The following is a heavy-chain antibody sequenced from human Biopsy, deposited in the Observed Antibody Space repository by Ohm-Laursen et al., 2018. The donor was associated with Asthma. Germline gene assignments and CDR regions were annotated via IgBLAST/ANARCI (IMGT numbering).Heavy chain of an antibody. Sequence: SQTLSLTCTVSGDSIISGGCCWNWIRQHPGKGLEWIGYIHHSRTSYFNPSLKSRVSFSRDTSKNQFSLRLSSVTAADTAMYYCARIPRRSGSYFVDYWGQGTLVTVSS. CDR2: IHHSRTS. D-gene: IGHD3-22*01. V-gene: IGHV4-31*03. CDR1: GDSIISGGCC. J-gene: IGHJ4*02. CDR3: ARIPRRSGSYFVDY.